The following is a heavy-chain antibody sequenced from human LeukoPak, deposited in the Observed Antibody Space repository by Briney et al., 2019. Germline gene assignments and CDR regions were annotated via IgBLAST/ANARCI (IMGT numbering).Heavy chain of an antibody. D-gene: IGHD6-25*01. CDR2: IYYSGST. J-gene: IGHJ6*02. Sequence: SETLSLTCTVSGGSICSYYWSWIRQPPGKGLEWIGYIYYSGSTNYNPSLKSRVTISVDTSKNQFSLKLSSVTAADTAVYYCARRGGGPSSYYYYGMDVWGQGTTVTVSS. CDR3: ARRGGGPSSYYYYGMDV. V-gene: IGHV4-59*08. CDR1: GGSICSYY.